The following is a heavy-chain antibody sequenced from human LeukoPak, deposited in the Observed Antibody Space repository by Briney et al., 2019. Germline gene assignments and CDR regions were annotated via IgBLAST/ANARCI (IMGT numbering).Heavy chain of an antibody. V-gene: IGHV4-59*08. CDR2: IYYSGNS. J-gene: IGHJ6*02. CDR1: GDSMSSYY. D-gene: IGHD1-7*01. CDR3: ARHGAGTAPRLYYYYGMDV. Sequence: PSETLSLTCTVSGDSMSSYYGSGIRQPPGKGLECIGYIYYSGNSKYHPSLKRRVTIALDTSRNKFFLRLSSVPASHTAIYSSARHGAGTAPRLYYYYGMDVWGQGTTVTVSS.